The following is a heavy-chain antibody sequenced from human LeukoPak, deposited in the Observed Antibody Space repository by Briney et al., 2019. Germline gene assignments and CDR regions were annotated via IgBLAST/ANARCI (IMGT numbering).Heavy chain of an antibody. D-gene: IGHD6-19*01. CDR1: GFTFSRYG. V-gene: IGHV3-48*04. CDR2: ISSSGSTI. CDR3: ARVDYSSGWYVDY. Sequence: GGSLRLSCAASGFTFSRYGMNWIRQAPGKGLEWVSYISSSGSTIYYADSVKGRFTISRDNAKNSLYLQMNSLRAEDTAVYYCARVDYSSGWYVDYWGQGTLVTVSS. J-gene: IGHJ4*02.